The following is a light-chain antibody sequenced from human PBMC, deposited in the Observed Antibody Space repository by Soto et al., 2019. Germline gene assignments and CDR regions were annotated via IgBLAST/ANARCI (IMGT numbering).Light chain of an antibody. Sequence: EIVLTQSPGTLSLSPGERATLSCRASQTISNNFLAWYQQNPGQPPRLLIYGASWRATGIPDRFGGSGSGTDFTLTVSRLEPEDFAVYYCQQYGSSPRTFGQGTKVEIK. CDR1: QTISNNF. CDR2: GAS. J-gene: IGKJ1*01. CDR3: QQYGSSPRT. V-gene: IGKV3-20*01.